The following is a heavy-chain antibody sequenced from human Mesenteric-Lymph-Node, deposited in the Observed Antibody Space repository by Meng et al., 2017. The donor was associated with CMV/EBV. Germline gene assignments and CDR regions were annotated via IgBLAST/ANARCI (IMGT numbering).Heavy chain of an antibody. V-gene: IGHV3-15*01. CDR2: IKSKTDGGTT. D-gene: IGHD1-7*01. J-gene: IGHJ4*02. Sequence: SGFTFSTAWMSWVRQAPGKGLEWVGRIKSKTDGGTTDYAAPVKGRFTISRDDSKNTLYLQMNSLKTEDTAVYYCTTVALELHPEQFDYWGQGTLVTVSS. CDR3: TTVALELHPEQFDY. CDR1: GFTFSTAW.